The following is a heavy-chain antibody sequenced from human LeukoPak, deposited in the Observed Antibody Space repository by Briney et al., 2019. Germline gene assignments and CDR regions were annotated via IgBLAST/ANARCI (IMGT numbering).Heavy chain of an antibody. D-gene: IGHD3-10*01. CDR2: IYTSGST. J-gene: IGHJ3*02. V-gene: IGHV4-4*07. Sequence: SETLSLTCTVSGGSISSYYWSWIRQPAGKGLEWIGRIYTSGSTNYNPSLKSRVTMSVDTSKNQFSPKLSSVTAADTAVYYCARDVRRANRGYYGSGNYAFDTWGQGTMVTVSS. CDR1: GGSISSYY. CDR3: ARDVRRANRGYYGSGNYAFDT.